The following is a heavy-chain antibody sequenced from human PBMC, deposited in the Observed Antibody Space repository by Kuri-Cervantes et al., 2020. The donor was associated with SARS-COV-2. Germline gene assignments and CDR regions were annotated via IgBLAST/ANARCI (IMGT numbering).Heavy chain of an antibody. V-gene: IGHV4-59*01. CDR3: ARVRLGTDTYDSSGYYYFDY. CDR1: GDSITNYY. J-gene: IGHJ4*02. CDR2: VSYNGAT. Sequence: LRLSCTVSGDSITNYYLTWIRQPPGKGLEWIGYVSYNGATAYNPSLKSRVTMSLDTSKNQFSLRLSSVTAADTAVYYCARVRLGTDTYDSSGYYYFDYWGQGMLVTVSS. D-gene: IGHD3-22*01.